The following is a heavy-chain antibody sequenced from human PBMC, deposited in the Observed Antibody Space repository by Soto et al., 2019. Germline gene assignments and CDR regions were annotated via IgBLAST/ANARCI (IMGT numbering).Heavy chain of an antibody. J-gene: IGHJ6*02. CDR3: AKGYCSSTSCRYYYYGMDV. Sequence: PGGSLRLSCAASGFTVSGYSMNWVRQAPGKGLEWVSAISSTGSNIYYADSVKGRFTISRDNANNTLYLQMNSLRAEDTAVYYCAKGYCSSTSCRYYYYGMDVWGQGTTVTVSS. CDR1: GFTVSGYS. D-gene: IGHD2-2*01. V-gene: IGHV3-21*04. CDR2: ISSTGSNI.